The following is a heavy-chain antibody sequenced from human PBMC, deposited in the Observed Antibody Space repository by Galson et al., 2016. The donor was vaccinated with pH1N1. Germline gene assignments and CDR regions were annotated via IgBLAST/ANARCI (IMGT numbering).Heavy chain of an antibody. CDR2: IIPIFNTA. Sequence: SVKVSCKASGGTFGSFGINWVRQAPGQGLEWMGGIIPIFNTAKYARNFQGRVTITADESTTTAYMELSSLTSDDTAVYFCAREDYYDTDLSDWYFDLWGRGTLLSVSS. CDR3: AREDYYDTDLSDWYFDL. CDR1: GGTFGSFG. J-gene: IGHJ2*01. D-gene: IGHD3-22*01. V-gene: IGHV1-69*13.